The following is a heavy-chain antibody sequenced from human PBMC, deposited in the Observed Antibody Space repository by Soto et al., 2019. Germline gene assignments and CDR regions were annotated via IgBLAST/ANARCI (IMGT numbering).Heavy chain of an antibody. CDR1: GGSISSGGYY. J-gene: IGHJ4*02. CDR3: ARDSVDDKRSNLGYYDYVWGSYRPYYFDY. V-gene: IGHV4-31*03. CDR2: IYYSGST. D-gene: IGHD3-16*02. Sequence: SETLSLTCTVSGGSISSGGYYWSWIRQHPGKGLEGIGYIYYSGSTYYNPALKSRVTISVDTSKNQXSLKLSSVTAADTAVYYCARDSVDDKRSNLGYYDYVWGSYRPYYFDYWRQGTLDTVSS.